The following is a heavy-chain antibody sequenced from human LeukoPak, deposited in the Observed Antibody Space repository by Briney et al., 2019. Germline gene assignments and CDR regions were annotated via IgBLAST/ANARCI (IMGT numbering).Heavy chain of an antibody. J-gene: IGHJ4*02. CDR1: GFNFNHYG. Sequence: TGGSLSLSCEASGFNFNHYGMNWVRQAPGMGLEWVSGITAPGTTYYADSVKGRFTISRDNSKNTVYLQMNSLTAEDTATYFCARDLHWLAFDFWGQGSLVTVSS. V-gene: IGHV3-23*01. D-gene: IGHD6-19*01. CDR3: ARDLHWLAFDF. CDR2: ITAPGTT.